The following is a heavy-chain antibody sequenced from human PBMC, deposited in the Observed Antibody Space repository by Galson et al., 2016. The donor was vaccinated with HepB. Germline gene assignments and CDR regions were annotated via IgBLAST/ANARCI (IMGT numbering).Heavy chain of an antibody. V-gene: IGHV3-30-3*02. J-gene: IGHJ6*03. CDR3: AKRPDYDIVTAYYMDV. CDR2: ISYDGSNK. CDR1: AFTFNNYA. Sequence: SLRLSCAVSAFTFNNYAMHWVRQAPGKGLEWVAFISYDGSNKYYSDSVKGRFAISRDKSKNTLYLQMNRLRAEDTAVYYCAKRPDYDIVTAYYMDVWGKGTTVTVSS. D-gene: IGHD3-9*01.